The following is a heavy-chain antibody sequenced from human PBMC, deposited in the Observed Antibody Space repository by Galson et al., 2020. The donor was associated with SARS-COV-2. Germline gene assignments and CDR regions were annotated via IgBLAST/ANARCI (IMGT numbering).Heavy chain of an antibody. D-gene: IGHD6-13*01. CDR2: ITISSSSI. CDR3: ARDNLGATYRNSWSFRYYGMDV. Sequence: GGSLRLSCTGSGFTFSGYHMNWVRQAPGKGLEWIAYITISSSSIYYADSVKGRFTISRDDGKNSLYLQMNSLRVEDTAVYYCARDNLGATYRNSWSFRYYGMDVWGQGTTVTVSS. V-gene: IGHV3-48*04. J-gene: IGHJ6*02. CDR1: GFTFSGYH.